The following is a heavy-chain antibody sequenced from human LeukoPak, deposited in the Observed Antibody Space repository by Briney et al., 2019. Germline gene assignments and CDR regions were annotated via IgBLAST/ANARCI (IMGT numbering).Heavy chain of an antibody. V-gene: IGHV3-23*01. D-gene: IGHD3-10*01. J-gene: IGHJ4*02. CDR2: ISGSGGST. CDR1: GFTFSSYA. CDR3: AKGTYYYGSGSQYGY. Sequence: GGSLRLSCAASGFTFSSYAMSWVRQAPGKGLEWVSAISGSGGSTYYADSVKGRFTISRDNSKNTLYPQMNSLRAEDTAVYYCAKGTYYYGSGSQYGYWGQGTLVTVSS.